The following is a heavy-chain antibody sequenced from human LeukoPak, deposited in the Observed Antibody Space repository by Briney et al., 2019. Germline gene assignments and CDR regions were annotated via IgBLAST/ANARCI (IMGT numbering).Heavy chain of an antibody. CDR2: INSDGSST. CDR1: GFTFSSYW. Sequence: GGSLRLSCAASGFTFSSYWMHWVRQAPGKGLVWVSRINSDGSSTSYADSVKGRFTISRDNAKNTLYLQMNSLRAEDTAVYYCAIVQLWSNFDYWGQGTLVTVSS. V-gene: IGHV3-74*01. CDR3: AIVQLWSNFDY. J-gene: IGHJ4*02. D-gene: IGHD5-18*01.